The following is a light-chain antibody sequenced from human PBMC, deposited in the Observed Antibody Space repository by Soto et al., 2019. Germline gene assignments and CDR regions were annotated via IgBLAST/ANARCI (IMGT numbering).Light chain of an antibody. CDR3: QQTDSFPRT. CDR2: AAS. V-gene: IGKV1-39*01. CDR1: QSISIY. J-gene: IGKJ1*01. Sequence: DIQMTQSPSSLSASVGDRVTITCRASQSISIYLNWYQHKPGKAPKLLIYAASSLQTGVPSRFSGSRSGTDFALTISSLQREDFATYYCQQTDSFPRTFGQGTKVDIK.